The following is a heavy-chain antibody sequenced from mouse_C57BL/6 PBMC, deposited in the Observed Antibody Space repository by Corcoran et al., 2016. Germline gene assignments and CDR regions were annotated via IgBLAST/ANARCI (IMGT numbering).Heavy chain of an antibody. CDR1: GYTFTTYG. V-gene: IGHV9-3*01. CDR2: INTYSGVP. D-gene: IGHD1-1*01. Sequence: QIQLVQSGPELKKPGETVKISCKASGYTFTTYGMSWVKQAPGKGLKWMGWINTYSGVPTYADDFKGRFAFSLETSASTAYLQINNLKNEDTATYFCAREGYYGSRSFAYWGQGTLVTVSA. CDR3: AREGYYGSRSFAY. J-gene: IGHJ3*01.